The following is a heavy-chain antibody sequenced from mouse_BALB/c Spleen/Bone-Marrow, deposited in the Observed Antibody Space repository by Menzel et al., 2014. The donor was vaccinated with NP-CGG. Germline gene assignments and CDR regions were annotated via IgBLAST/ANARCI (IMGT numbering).Heavy chain of an antibody. CDR1: GFTFSDYA. D-gene: IGHD4-1*01. CDR2: ITSGGGST. V-gene: IGHV5-9-3*01. CDR3: ARQENWALDY. J-gene: IGHJ2*01. Sequence: EVKLVESGGGLVKPGGSLKLSCAASGFTFSDYAVSWVRQSPEKRLEWVATITSGGGSTYYPDSVKGRFTISRDNAKNTLYLQMSSLRSEDTAMYHCARQENWALDYWGQGTTLTVSS.